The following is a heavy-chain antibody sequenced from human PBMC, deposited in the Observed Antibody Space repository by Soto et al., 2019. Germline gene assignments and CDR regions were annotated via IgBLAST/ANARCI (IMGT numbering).Heavy chain of an antibody. Sequence: QVQLQESGPGLVKPSQTLSLTCTVSGGSISSGDYYWSWIRKPPGKGLAVIGYIYYSGSTYYNPYLKSRVTIAVDTSKNQFSLKLSSVTAADTAVYYCARVAVVYGDSWGQGTLVTVSS. J-gene: IGHJ4*02. CDR2: IYYSGST. D-gene: IGHD6-19*01. CDR3: ARVAVVYGDS. CDR1: GGSISSGDYY. V-gene: IGHV4-30-4*01.